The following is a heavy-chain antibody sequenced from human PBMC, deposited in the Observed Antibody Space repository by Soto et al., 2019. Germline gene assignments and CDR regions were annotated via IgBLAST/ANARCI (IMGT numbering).Heavy chain of an antibody. Sequence: PGGSLRLSCSASGFTFSSYAMHWVRQAPGKGLEYVSAISSNGGSTYYADSVKGRFTISRDSSKNTLYLQMSSLRAEDTAVYYCVRQRRDGYNYFDYWGQGTLVTVSS. CDR1: GFTFSSYA. J-gene: IGHJ4*02. D-gene: IGHD5-12*01. V-gene: IGHV3-64D*08. CDR3: VRQRRDGYNYFDY. CDR2: ISSNGGST.